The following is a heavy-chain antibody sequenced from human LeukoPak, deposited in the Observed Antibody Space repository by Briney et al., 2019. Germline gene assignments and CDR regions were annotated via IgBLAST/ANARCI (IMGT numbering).Heavy chain of an antibody. J-gene: IGHJ5*02. CDR1: GGSISSSSYY. D-gene: IGHD5-18*01. Sequence: SETLSLTCTVSGGSISSSSYYWGWIRQPPGKGLEWIGSIYYSGSTYYNPSLKSRVTISVDTSKNQFSLKLSSVTAADTAVYYCARRRYGNLRWFDPWGKGTLVTVSS. CDR2: IYYSGST. CDR3: ARRRYGNLRWFDP. V-gene: IGHV4-39*01.